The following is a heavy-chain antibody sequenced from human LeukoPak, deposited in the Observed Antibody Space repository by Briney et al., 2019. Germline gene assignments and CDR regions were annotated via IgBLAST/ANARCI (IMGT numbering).Heavy chain of an antibody. Sequence: SETLSLTCTVSGGSISSGGYYWSWIRQHPGKGLEWIGSIYYSGSTYYNPSLKSRVTISVDTSKNQFSLKLSSVTAADTAVYYCARTFNVLLWFGESQKFFDYWGQGTLVTVSS. CDR2: IYYSGST. CDR3: ARTFNVLLWFGESQKFFDY. CDR1: GGSISSGGYY. V-gene: IGHV4-39*01. D-gene: IGHD3-10*01. J-gene: IGHJ4*02.